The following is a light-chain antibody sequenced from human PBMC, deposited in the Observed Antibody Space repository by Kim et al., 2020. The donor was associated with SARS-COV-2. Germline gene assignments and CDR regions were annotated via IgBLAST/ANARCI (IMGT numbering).Light chain of an antibody. Sequence: DIQMTQSPSTLSAFVGDRVTITCRASQTINNWLAWYQQKPGKAPKVLVFDASSLESGVPSTFSGSGSGTEFTLTISSLQPDDFATYYCQQYDSPPFTFGQGTKLEI. CDR2: DAS. CDR3: QQYDSPPFT. CDR1: QTINNW. V-gene: IGKV1-5*01. J-gene: IGKJ2*01.